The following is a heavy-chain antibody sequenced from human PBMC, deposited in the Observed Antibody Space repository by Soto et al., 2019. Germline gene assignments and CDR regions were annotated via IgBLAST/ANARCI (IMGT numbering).Heavy chain of an antibody. CDR1: GYTFTSYD. CDR3: ARDANYYYGSGRYYYYGMDV. V-gene: IGHV1-8*01. J-gene: IGHJ6*02. Sequence: QVQLVQSGAEVKKPGASVKVSCKASGYTFTSYDINWVRQATGQGLEWMGWMNPNSGNTGYAQKFQGGVTMTRNTSISIAYMELSSLRSEDTAVYYCARDANYYYGSGRYYYYGMDVWGQGTTVTVSS. CDR2: MNPNSGNT. D-gene: IGHD3-10*01.